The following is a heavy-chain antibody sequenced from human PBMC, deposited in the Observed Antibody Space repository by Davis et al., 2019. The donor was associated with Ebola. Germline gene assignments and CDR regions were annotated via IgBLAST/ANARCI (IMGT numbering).Heavy chain of an antibody. Sequence: PGGSLRLSCKGSGYRFTTYWIAWVRQMPGKGLEWMGIIYPDDSDARYSPSFQGQVTISADKSANTVYLQWSSLKASDTAMYYCATLRRTITGMDDGFDIWGQGTMVTVSS. CDR2: IYPDDSDA. CDR1: GYRFTTYW. D-gene: IGHD1-20*01. V-gene: IGHV5-51*01. J-gene: IGHJ3*02. CDR3: ATLRRTITGMDDGFDI.